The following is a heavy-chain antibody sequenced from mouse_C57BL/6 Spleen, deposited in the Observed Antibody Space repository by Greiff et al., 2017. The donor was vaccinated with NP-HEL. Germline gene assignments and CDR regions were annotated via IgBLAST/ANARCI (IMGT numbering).Heavy chain of an antibody. CDR1: GFTFTSYW. CDR2: IFPGSGST. J-gene: IGHJ3*01. D-gene: IGHD2-4*01. Sequence: QVQLLQSGAELVKPGASVKMSCTASGFTFTSYWLTWVQQSPGHGLEWIGYIFPGSGSTYYTEKFKSKATPTVDTSSSTAYMQLSSLTSEDTAVYYCAREDYDYDWFAYWGQGTLVTVAA. CDR3: AREDYDYDWFAY. V-gene: IGHV1-55*01.